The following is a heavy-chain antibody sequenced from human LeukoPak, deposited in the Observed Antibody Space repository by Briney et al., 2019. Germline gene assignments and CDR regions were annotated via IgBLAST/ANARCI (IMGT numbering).Heavy chain of an antibody. CDR3: GRLGYYGSGSYGGFDY. D-gene: IGHD3-10*01. CDR2: INHSGST. J-gene: IGHJ4*02. Sequence: PSETLSLTCAVYGGSFSGYYWSWIRQPPGKGLEWIGEINHSGSTNYNPSLKSRVTISVDTSKNQVSLKLSSVTAADTAVYYCGRLGYYGSGSYGGFDYWGQGTLVTVSS. V-gene: IGHV4-34*01. CDR1: GGSFSGYY.